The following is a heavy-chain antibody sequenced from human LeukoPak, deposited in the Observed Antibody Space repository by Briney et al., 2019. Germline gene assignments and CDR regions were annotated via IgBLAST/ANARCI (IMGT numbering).Heavy chain of an antibody. CDR3: ARTGGSYYLWVRQYYFDY. J-gene: IGHJ4*02. CDR1: GGSFSGYY. CDR2: INHSGST. Sequence: PSETLSLTCAVYGGSFSGYYWSWIRQPPGKGLEWIGEINHSGSTNYNPSLKSRVTISVDTSKNQFSLKLSSVTAADTAVYYCARTGGSYYLWVRQYYFDYWGQGTLVTVSS. V-gene: IGHV4-34*01. D-gene: IGHD1-26*01.